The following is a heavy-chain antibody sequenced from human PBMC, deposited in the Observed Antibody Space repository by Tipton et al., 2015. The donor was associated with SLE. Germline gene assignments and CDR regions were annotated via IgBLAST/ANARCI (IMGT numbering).Heavy chain of an antibody. V-gene: IGHV4-4*08. Sequence: TLSLTCTVSGGSISSYYWSWIRQPPGKGLEWIGYIYTSVTTNYIPSLKSRVNISMDTSKNQFSLSLTSVTAADTAVDYCARDHPYEGAGVWGQGTTVTVSS. CDR1: GGSISSYY. CDR3: ARDHPYEGAGV. J-gene: IGHJ6*02. CDR2: IYTSVTT. D-gene: IGHD3-16*01.